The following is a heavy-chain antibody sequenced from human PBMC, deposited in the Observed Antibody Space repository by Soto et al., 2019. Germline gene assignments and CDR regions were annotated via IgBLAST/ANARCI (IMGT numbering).Heavy chain of an antibody. D-gene: IGHD3-10*01. J-gene: IGHJ6*01. CDR3: ANEGRIANTFIYYGMDL. CDR1: GFTFSSYG. Sequence: GGSLRLSCAASGFTFSSYGMHWVRQAPGKGLEWVAVISYDGSNKYYADSVKGRFTISRDNSKNTLYLQMNSLRAEDTAVYYCANEGRIANTFIYYGMDLWGQGCTVTVSS. CDR2: ISYDGSNK. V-gene: IGHV3-30*18.